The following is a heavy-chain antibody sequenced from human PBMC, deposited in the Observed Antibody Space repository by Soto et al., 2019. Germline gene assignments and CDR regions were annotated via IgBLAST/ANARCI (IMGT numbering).Heavy chain of an antibody. Sequence: VGSLRLSCVASGFTFRGDAMSWVRQAPGKGLEWVSSISGSGQMTHYADSVKGRFTISRDNSKNTLYLQMKSLRAEDTAVYYCARSEMTYNWNDWGQGTLVTVSS. CDR1: GFTFRGDA. CDR3: ARSEMTYNWND. V-gene: IGHV3-23*01. D-gene: IGHD1-20*01. J-gene: IGHJ4*02. CDR2: ISGSGQMT.